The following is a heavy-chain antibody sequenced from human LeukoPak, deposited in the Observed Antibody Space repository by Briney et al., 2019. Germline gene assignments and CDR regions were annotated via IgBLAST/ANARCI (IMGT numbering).Heavy chain of an antibody. Sequence: PSETLSLTCAVYGGSFSGYYWSWIRQPPGKGLEWIEEINHSGSTNYNPSLKSRVTISVDTSKNQFSLKLSSVTAADTAVYYCARGGRYFDWLLSLQYFDPWGQGTLVTVSS. V-gene: IGHV4-34*01. CDR3: ARGGRYFDWLLSLQYFDP. D-gene: IGHD3-9*01. J-gene: IGHJ5*02. CDR2: INHSGST. CDR1: GGSFSGYY.